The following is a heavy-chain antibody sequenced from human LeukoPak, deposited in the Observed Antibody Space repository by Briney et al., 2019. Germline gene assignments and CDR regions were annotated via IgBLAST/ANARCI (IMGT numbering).Heavy chain of an antibody. V-gene: IGHV4-59*01. J-gene: IGHJ4*02. CDR2: IYYSGST. CDR1: GGSISSYY. D-gene: IGHD3-3*01. Sequence: PSETLSLTCTVSGGSISSYYWSWIRQPPGKGLEWIGYIYYSGSTNYNPSLKSRVTISVDTSTNQFSLKLSSVTAADTAVYYCARATIYDFWSGYYVLGYFDYWGQGTLVTVSS. CDR3: ARATIYDFWSGYYVLGYFDY.